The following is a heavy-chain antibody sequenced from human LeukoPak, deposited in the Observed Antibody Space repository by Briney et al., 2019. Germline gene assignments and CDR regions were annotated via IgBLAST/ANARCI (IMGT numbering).Heavy chain of an antibody. V-gene: IGHV1-2*02. Sequence: ASVKVSCKASGYTFTGYYMHWVRQAPGQGLEWMGWIDPKSGGPNYAQKFQGRVTLTSDTSISTSYMELSRLTSDDTAVYYCARGGFHHGFDFWGQGTVVTVSS. CDR3: ARGGFHHGFDF. J-gene: IGHJ3*01. CDR2: IDPKSGGP. CDR1: GYTFTGYY.